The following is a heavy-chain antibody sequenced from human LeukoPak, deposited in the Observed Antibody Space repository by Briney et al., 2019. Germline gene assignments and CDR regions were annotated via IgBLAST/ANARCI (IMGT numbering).Heavy chain of an antibody. CDR3: AKAKPPTYARGWFWDY. CDR1: GFTFTNCA. Sequence: GGSLRLSCAASGFTFTNCAMSWVRQAPGKGLQWVSAITGSGDRTYYADSVKGRFTISRDNSRNTLYLLMNSLRADDAAIYYCAKAKPPTYARGWFWDYWGQGTLVTVSA. CDR2: ITGSGDRT. V-gene: IGHV3-23*01. J-gene: IGHJ4*02. D-gene: IGHD6-19*01.